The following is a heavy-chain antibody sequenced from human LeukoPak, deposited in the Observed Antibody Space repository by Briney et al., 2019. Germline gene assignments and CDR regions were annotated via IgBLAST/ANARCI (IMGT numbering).Heavy chain of an antibody. CDR2: ISSSSSYI. V-gene: IGHV3-21*01. CDR3: ARDFRGDMVRGVHYYYGMDV. Sequence: GGSLRLSCAASGFTFSSYAMHWVRQAPGKGLEWVSSISSSSSYIYYADSVKGRFTISRDNAKNSLYLQMNSLRAEDTAVYYCARDFRGDMVRGVHYYYGMDVWGQGTTVTVSS. D-gene: IGHD3-10*01. J-gene: IGHJ6*02. CDR1: GFTFSSYA.